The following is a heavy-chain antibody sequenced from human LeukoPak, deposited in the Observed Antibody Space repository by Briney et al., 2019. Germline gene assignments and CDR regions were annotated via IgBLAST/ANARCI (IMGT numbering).Heavy chain of an antibody. V-gene: IGHV4-30-4*08. D-gene: IGHD3-3*01. CDR3: ARPKASEYYDFWSAPQPYMDV. CDR2: IYHSGST. CDR1: GGSISSGDYY. J-gene: IGHJ6*03. Sequence: SQTLSLTCTVSGGSISSGDYYWSWIRQPPGKGLEWIGYIYHSGSTYYNPSLKSRVTISVDTSKNQFSLKLSSVTAADTAVYYCARPKASEYYDFWSAPQPYMDVWGKGTTVTVSS.